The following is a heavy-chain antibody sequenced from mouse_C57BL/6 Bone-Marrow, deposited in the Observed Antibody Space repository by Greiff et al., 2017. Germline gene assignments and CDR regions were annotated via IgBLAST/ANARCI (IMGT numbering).Heavy chain of an antibody. CDR3: ASGSTMVTTRFAY. CDR2: ISDGGSYT. CDR1: GFTFSSYA. J-gene: IGHJ3*01. D-gene: IGHD2-2*01. V-gene: IGHV5-4*01. Sequence: EVQGVESGGGLVKPGGSLKLSCAASGFTFSSYAMSWVRQTPEKRLEWVATISDGGSYTYYPDTVKGRFTISRDNAKNNLYLQMSHLKSEDTAMYYCASGSTMVTTRFAYWGQGTLVTVSA.